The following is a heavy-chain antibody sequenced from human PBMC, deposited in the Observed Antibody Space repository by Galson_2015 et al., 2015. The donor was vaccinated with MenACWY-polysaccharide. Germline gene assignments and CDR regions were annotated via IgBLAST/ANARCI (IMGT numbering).Heavy chain of an antibody. D-gene: IGHD2-15*01. V-gene: IGHV3-23*01. Sequence: SLRLSCAASGFTFSSYAMSWVRQAPGKGLEWVSGISSSGDRTFYADSVKGRFTISRDNSKNTLYLQMNSLRAEDTAVYYCTKAGAKYCRGSSCYFNWFDPWGQGTLVTVSS. J-gene: IGHJ5*02. CDR2: ISSSGDRT. CDR3: TKAGAKYCRGSSCYFNWFDP. CDR1: GFTFSSYA.